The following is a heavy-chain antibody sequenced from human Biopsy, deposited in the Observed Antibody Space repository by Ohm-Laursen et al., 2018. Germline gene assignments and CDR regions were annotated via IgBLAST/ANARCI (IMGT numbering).Heavy chain of an antibody. V-gene: IGHV4-59*08. CDR2: VSHTGYT. CDR1: GGSISSYY. Sequence: GTLSLTCTVSGGSISSYYWTWIRQPPGKGLEWIGHVSHTGYTSYKSSLKSRVTISLDTSRKHFSLRLTSLAAADTAVYYCARGDCFDSNGYFWFDPWGQGTLVTVSS. D-gene: IGHD3-22*01. CDR3: ARGDCFDSNGYFWFDP. J-gene: IGHJ5*02.